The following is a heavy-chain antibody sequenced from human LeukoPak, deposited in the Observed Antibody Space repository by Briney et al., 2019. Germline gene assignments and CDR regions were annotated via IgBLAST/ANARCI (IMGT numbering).Heavy chain of an antibody. Sequence: QTGGSLRLSCAASGFTFSSYAMSWVRQAPGKGLEWVSAISGSGGSTYYADSVKGRFTISRDNSKNTLYLQMNSLRAEDTAVYYCTRLYSGSYYYCMDVWGQGTTVTISS. D-gene: IGHD1-26*01. CDR3: TRLYSGSYYYCMDV. V-gene: IGHV3-23*01. J-gene: IGHJ6*02. CDR1: GFTFSSYA. CDR2: ISGSGGST.